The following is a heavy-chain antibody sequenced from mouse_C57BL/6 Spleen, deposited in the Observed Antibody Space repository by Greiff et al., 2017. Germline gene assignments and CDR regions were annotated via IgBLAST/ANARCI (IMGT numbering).Heavy chain of an antibody. Sequence: QVQLKESGPELVKPGASVKISCKASGYAFSSSWMNWVKQRPGKGLEWIGRIYPGDGDTNYNGKFKGKATLTADKSSSTAYMQLSRLTSEDSAVYFCARTYYDYDVFAYWGQGTLVTVSA. V-gene: IGHV1-82*01. CDR2: IYPGDGDT. J-gene: IGHJ3*01. CDR3: ARTYYDYDVFAY. D-gene: IGHD2-4*01. CDR1: GYAFSSSW.